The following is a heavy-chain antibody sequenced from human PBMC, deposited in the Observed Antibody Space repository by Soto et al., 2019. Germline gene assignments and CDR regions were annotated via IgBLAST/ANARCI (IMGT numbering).Heavy chain of an antibody. D-gene: IGHD2-15*01. CDR3: AMTSDCGGGSYYPAYY. V-gene: IGHV1-69*02. J-gene: IGHJ4*02. CDR1: GGTFSSYT. Sequence: HVQLVQSVAEVKKPGSSVKVSCNASGGTFSSYTISWVRQAPGQGLESMGSIIPILGIANYAQKFPGRVTINEDKSTSTAYMELSSMRSEDTAVYYCAMTSDCGGGSYYPAYYWGQGSLVTVSS. CDR2: IIPILGIA.